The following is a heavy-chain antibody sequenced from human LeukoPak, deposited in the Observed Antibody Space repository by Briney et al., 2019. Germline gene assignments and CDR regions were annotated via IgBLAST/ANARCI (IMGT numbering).Heavy chain of an antibody. J-gene: IGHJ4*02. CDR2: ISAYNGNT. CDR3: AAPGGDDSSGYYYAFDY. Sequence: ASVKVSCKASGYTFTSYGISWVRQAPGQGLEWMGWISAYNGNTNYAQKLQGRVTMTTDTSTSTAYMELSSLRSEDTAVYYCAAPGGDDSSGYYYAFDYWGQGTLVTVSS. D-gene: IGHD3-22*01. CDR1: GYTFTSYG. V-gene: IGHV1-18*01.